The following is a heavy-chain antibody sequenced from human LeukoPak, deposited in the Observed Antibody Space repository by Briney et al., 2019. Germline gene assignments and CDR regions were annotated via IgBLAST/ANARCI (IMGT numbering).Heavy chain of an antibody. CDR3: ARGGSSWYGIGFDY. Sequence: GGSLRLSCAASGFTFSSYAMHWVRQAPGKGLEWVAVISYDGSNKYYADSVKGRFTISRDNSKNTLYLQMNSLRAEDTAVYYCARGGSSWYGIGFDYWGQGTLVTVSS. J-gene: IGHJ4*02. CDR1: GFTFSSYA. V-gene: IGHV3-30-3*01. CDR2: ISYDGSNK. D-gene: IGHD6-13*01.